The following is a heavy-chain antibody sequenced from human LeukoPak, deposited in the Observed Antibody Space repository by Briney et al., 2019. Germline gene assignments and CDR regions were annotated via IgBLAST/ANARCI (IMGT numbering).Heavy chain of an antibody. Sequence: GGSLRLSCAASGFTFSSYAMSWVRQAPGKGLEWVSVMSGSGGSTYYADSVKGRFTILRDNSKNTLYLQMNSLRAEDTAVYYCARGKIAAAGFFDYWGQGTLVTVSS. CDR2: MSGSGGST. D-gene: IGHD6-13*01. V-gene: IGHV3-23*01. CDR3: ARGKIAAAGFFDY. CDR1: GFTFSSYA. J-gene: IGHJ4*02.